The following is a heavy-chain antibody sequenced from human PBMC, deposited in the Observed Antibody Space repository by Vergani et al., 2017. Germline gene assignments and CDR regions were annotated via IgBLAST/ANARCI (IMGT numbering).Heavy chain of an antibody. Sequence: EVQLVESGGGLVQPGRSLRLSCAASGFTFDDYAMHWVRQAPGKGLEWVSGISWNSGSIGYADSVKGRFTISRDNAKNSLYLQMNSLRAEDTALYYCAKDTIWGYCSSTSCRSTALDIWGQGTMVTVSS. CDR3: AKDTIWGYCSSTSCRSTALDI. V-gene: IGHV3-9*01. CDR2: ISWNSGSI. CDR1: GFTFDDYA. D-gene: IGHD2-2*01. J-gene: IGHJ3*02.